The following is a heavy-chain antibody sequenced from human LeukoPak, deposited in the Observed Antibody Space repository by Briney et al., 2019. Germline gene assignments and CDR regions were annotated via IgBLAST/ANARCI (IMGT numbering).Heavy chain of an antibody. D-gene: IGHD3-3*01. CDR3: ARELYGYYFDN. V-gene: IGHV3-30-3*01. CDR2: ISYDGSNK. CDR1: GFTFSNYA. J-gene: IGHJ4*02. Sequence: PGRSLRLSCAASGFTFSNYAMHWVRQAPGKGLEWVAVISYDGSNKYYADSVKGRFTISRDNSMNTLYLQMNSLTTEDTAVYYCARELYGYYFDNWGQGTLVTVSS.